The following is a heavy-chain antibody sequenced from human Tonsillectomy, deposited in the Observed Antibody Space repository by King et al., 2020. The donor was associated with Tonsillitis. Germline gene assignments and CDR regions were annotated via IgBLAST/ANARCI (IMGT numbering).Heavy chain of an antibody. D-gene: IGHD3-10*01. J-gene: IGHJ6*03. V-gene: IGHV4-34*01. CDR3: ARGGAYYYYMDV. Sequence: VQLKQWGAGLLKPSETLSLPCAVYGGSFSGYYWSWIRQPPGKGLEWIGEINHSGSTNSNPSLKSRVTISVDTSKNQFSLKLRSVTAADTAVYYCARGGAYYYYMDVWDKGTTVTVSS. CDR1: GGSFSGYY. CDR2: INHSGST.